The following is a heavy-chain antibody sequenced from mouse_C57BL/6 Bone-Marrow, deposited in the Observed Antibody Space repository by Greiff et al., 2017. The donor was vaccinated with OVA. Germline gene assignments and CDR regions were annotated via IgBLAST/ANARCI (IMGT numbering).Heavy chain of an antibody. CDR1: GFNIKDDY. CDR3: TPITTVPLDWYFDV. CDR2: IDPENGDT. Sequence: EVQLQQSGAELVRPGASVKLSCTASGFNIKDDYMPWVKQRPEQGLEWIGWIDPENGDTEYASKFQGKATITADTSSNTDYLQLSSLTSEDTAVDYCTPITTVPLDWYFDVWGTGTTVTVSS. D-gene: IGHD1-1*01. V-gene: IGHV14-4*01. J-gene: IGHJ1*03.